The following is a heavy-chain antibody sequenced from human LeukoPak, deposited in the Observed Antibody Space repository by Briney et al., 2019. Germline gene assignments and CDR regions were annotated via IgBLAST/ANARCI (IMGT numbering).Heavy chain of an antibody. Sequence: GGSLRLSCAASGFPFGGYGMHWVRQAPGKGLEWVAVIWYDGSFKYYADSVKGRFTISRDNSRDTLYLQMSSLRAEDTAVYYCASLPAVAGHLDSGGKGTLVTVSS. V-gene: IGHV3-33*01. CDR3: ASLPAVAGHLDS. CDR2: IWYDGSFK. D-gene: IGHD6-19*01. CDR1: GFPFGGYG. J-gene: IGHJ4*02.